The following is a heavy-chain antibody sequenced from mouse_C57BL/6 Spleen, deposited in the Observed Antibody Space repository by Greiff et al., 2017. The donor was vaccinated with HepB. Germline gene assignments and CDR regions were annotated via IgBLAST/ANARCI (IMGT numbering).Heavy chain of an antibody. CDR1: GFSLTSYG. J-gene: IGHJ4*01. V-gene: IGHV2-2*01. CDR3: ARKPEGYAMDY. Sequence: VHLVESGPGLVQPSQSLSIPCTVSGFSLTSYGVHWVRQSPGKGLEWVGVIWSGGSTDYNAAFISRLSISKDNSKSQVFFKMNSLQADDTAIYYCARKPEGYAMDYWGQGTSVTVSS. CDR2: IWSGGST.